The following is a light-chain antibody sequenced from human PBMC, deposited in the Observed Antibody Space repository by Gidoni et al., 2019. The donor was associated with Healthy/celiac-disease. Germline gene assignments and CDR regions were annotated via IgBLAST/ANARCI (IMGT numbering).Light chain of an antibody. V-gene: IGKV1-33*01. J-gene: IGKJ3*01. CDR2: DAS. CDR1: QDISNY. CDR3: QQYDNPPFT. Sequence: DIQMTQSPSSLSASVGDRVTITCQASQDISNYLNWYQQKPGKAPKLLIYDASNLETGVPSRFSGSGSGTDFTFTISSLQPEDIATYYCQQYDNPPFTFXPXTKVXIK.